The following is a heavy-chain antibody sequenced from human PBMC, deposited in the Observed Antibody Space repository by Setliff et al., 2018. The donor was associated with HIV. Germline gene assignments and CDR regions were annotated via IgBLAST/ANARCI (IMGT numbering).Heavy chain of an antibody. Sequence: GGSLRLSCAASGFTFSTSAIHWVRQAPGKGLEWVSAISASGGNTYYADSVKGRFTISRDNSKNTLYLQTNSLRAEDTAVYYCAKGGQQLHWYFDLWGRGTLVTVSS. CDR3: AKGGQQLHWYFDL. V-gene: IGHV3-23*01. CDR1: GFTFSTSA. CDR2: ISASGGNT. D-gene: IGHD6-13*01. J-gene: IGHJ2*01.